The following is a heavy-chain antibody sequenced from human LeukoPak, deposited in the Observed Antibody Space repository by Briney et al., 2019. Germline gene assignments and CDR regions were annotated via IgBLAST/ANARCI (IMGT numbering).Heavy chain of an antibody. CDR1: GFTLSKYW. CDR2: IKEDGSKE. CDR3: ARDLGDSSGWYNDY. J-gene: IGHJ4*02. V-gene: IGHV3-7*01. Sequence: GGSLRLSCAASGFTLSKYWMSWVRQAPGKGLEWLADIKEDGSKEYFVDSVKGRFTISRDNTKNSVYLQMNSLRAEDTAVYYCARDLGDSSGWYNDYWGQGTLVIVSS. D-gene: IGHD6-19*01.